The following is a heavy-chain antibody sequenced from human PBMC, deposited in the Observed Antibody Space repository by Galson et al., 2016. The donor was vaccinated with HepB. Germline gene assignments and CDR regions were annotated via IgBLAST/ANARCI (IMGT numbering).Heavy chain of an antibody. J-gene: IGHJ3*02. Sequence: SLRLSCAASGFTFSTYDMHWVRRTTGKRLEWVSAIGHAGDTYYLGSVKGRFTISRENVKNSLHLQMSSLRAEETAVYYCARGRHCSGGTCYPPNAFDIWGQGAMVTVSS. D-gene: IGHD2-15*01. CDR1: GFTFSTYD. CDR2: IGHAGDT. CDR3: ARGRHCSGGTCYPPNAFDI. V-gene: IGHV3-13*01.